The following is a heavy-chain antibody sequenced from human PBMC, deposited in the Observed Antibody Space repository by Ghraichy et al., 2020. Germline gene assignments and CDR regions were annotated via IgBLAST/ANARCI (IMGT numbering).Heavy chain of an antibody. CDR1: GDSVSSNSAA. CDR2: TYYRSKWYN. Sequence: SQTLSLTCAISGDSVSSNSAAWNWIRQSPSRGLEWLGRTYYRSKWYNDYAVSVKSRITINPDTSKNQFSLQLNSVTPEDTAVYYCARDPFSLSGATLYYYGMDVWGQGTTVTVSS. CDR3: ARDPFSLSGATLYYYGMDV. D-gene: IGHD1-26*01. J-gene: IGHJ6*02. V-gene: IGHV6-1*01.